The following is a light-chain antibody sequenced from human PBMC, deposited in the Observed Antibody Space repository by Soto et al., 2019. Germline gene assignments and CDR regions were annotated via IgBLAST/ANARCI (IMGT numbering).Light chain of an antibody. CDR3: SSYTTSNTVV. J-gene: IGLJ3*02. CDR1: SSDVGGYNY. V-gene: IGLV2-14*03. Sequence: QSVLTQPASVSGSPGQSIAISCTGTSSDVGGYNYVSWYQRHPGKTPKLTIYDVSNRPSGVSDRFSGSRSGNTASLTISGLQAEDEADYYCSSYTTSNTVVFGGGTKLTV. CDR2: DVS.